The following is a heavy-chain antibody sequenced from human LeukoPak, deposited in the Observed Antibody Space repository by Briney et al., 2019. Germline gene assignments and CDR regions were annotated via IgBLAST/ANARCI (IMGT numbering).Heavy chain of an antibody. CDR3: ARVTGYMIEDYFDS. J-gene: IGHJ4*02. Sequence: SETLSLTCTVSGGSISSYYWSWIRQPPGKGLEWIGYIYYSGSTNYNPSLKSRVTISVDTSKNQFSLKLSSVTAADTAVYYCARVTGYMIEDYFDSWGQGTLVTVSS. CDR1: GGSISSYY. D-gene: IGHD3-22*01. V-gene: IGHV4-59*01. CDR2: IYYSGST.